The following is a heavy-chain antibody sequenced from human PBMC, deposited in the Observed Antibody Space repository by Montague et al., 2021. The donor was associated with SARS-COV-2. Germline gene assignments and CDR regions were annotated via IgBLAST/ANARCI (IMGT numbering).Heavy chain of an antibody. CDR3: AKHWGIAAAGH. J-gene: IGHJ4*02. CDR1: GGSITDRTYY. Sequence: SETLSLTCSVSGGSITDRTYYWGCIRQSPGKGLEWIGGINYSGTTYYNPSLKSRVTKSLDTSKNQFSLKMTSVTAADTAVYYCAKHWGIAAAGHWGQGTLVTVSS. V-gene: IGHV4-39*01. D-gene: IGHD6-13*01. CDR2: INYSGTT.